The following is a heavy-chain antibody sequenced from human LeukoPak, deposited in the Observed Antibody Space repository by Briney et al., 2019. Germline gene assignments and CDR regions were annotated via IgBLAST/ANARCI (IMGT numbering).Heavy chain of an antibody. CDR3: ATRRGGPYPYYFDH. J-gene: IGHJ4*02. CDR2: VNDRGTT. Sequence: PSETLSLTCAVYGDSFSGYYRSWIRQSPGTRLEWIGEVNDRGTTNYNPSLKSRVTISVVTSSNQFSLKLTSVTAADTALYFCATRRGGPYPYYFDHWDQGALVTVSS. V-gene: IGHV4-34*01. D-gene: IGHD2-15*01. CDR1: GDSFSGYY.